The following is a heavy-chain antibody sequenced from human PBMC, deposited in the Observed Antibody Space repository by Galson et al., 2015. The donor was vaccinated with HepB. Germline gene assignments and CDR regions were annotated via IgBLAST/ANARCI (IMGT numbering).Heavy chain of an antibody. CDR1: GFIFNTYI. J-gene: IGHJ3*01. V-gene: IGHV3-30-3*01. CDR2: ISYDGSDK. D-gene: IGHD5-12*01. Sequence: SLRLSCAVSGFIFNTYIMYWVRQAPGKGLEWVTSISYDGSDKYYGDSVKGRFTISRDNSKSTLYLQMDSLSAEDTAVYYCARAEHIDYDSWYAFDFWGQGTMVTVSS. CDR3: ARAEHIDYDSWYAFDF.